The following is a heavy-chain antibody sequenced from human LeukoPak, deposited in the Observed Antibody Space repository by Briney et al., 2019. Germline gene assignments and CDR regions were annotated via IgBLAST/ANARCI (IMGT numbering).Heavy chain of an antibody. J-gene: IGHJ4*02. D-gene: IGHD6-13*01. CDR3: AKDRVSSSWYTFYY. CDR1: GFIFSSYS. Sequence: GGSLRLSCAASGFIFSSYSMNWVRQAPGKGLAWVSAISGSGGGTYYADSVKGRFSISRDNSKNTLYLQMNRLRAEDTAVYYCAKDRVSSSWYTFYYWGQGTLVSVSS. V-gene: IGHV3-23*01. CDR2: ISGSGGGT.